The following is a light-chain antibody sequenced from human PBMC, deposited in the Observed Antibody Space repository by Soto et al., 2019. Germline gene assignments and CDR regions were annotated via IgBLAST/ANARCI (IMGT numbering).Light chain of an antibody. CDR3: SSYTSASTYV. V-gene: IGLV2-14*03. CDR1: SSDIGAYNY. J-gene: IGLJ1*01. Sequence: QSVLTHAASVSGSPGQSIAISCNRSSSDIGAYNYVFWYQQHPGKAPKLMIYDVNNRPSGVSDRFSGSKSGNTASLTISGLQAEDEADYYCSSYTSASTYVLGTGTKVTVL. CDR2: DVN.